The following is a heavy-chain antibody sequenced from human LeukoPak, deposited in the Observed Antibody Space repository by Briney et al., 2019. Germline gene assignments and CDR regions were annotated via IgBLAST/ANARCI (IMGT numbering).Heavy chain of an antibody. CDR1: GGTFSSYA. CDR3: ARSGYSGYEPNYYYYYMDV. Sequence: SVKVSCKASGGTFSSYAISWVRQAPGQGLEWMGGIIPIFGTANYAQKFQGRVTITADKSTSTAYRELSSLRSEDTAVYYCARSGYSGYEPNYYYYYMDVWGKGTTVTVSS. V-gene: IGHV1-69*06. D-gene: IGHD5-12*01. J-gene: IGHJ6*03. CDR2: IIPIFGTA.